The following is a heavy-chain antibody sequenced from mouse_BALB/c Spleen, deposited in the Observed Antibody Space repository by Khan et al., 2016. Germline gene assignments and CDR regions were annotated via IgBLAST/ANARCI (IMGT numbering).Heavy chain of an antibody. D-gene: IGHD2-2*01. CDR2: ISYSGST. J-gene: IGHJ2*01. CDR3: ARSDGYDLDY. Sequence: EVQLQESGPSLVKPSQTLSLTCSVTGDSITSDYLNWIRKFPGKKLEYMGDISYSGSTYYNPSLKSRLSITRDTSKNQVFLQLNCVTTDDTATYFSARSDGYDLDYRGRRTTLTFSS. V-gene: IGHV3-8*02. CDR1: GDSITSDY.